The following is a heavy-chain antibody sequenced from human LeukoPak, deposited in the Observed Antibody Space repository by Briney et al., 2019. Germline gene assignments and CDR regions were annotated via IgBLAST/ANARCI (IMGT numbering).Heavy chain of an antibody. CDR2: ISSSGSTI. J-gene: IGHJ6*02. D-gene: IGHD6-19*01. Sequence: GGSLRLSCAASGFTFSSYEMNWVRQAPGKGLEWVSYISSSGSTIYYEDSAKGRCTISRENTKKSVYLQMNSQRDEDTAGYYCARDAPSRVAGTWDYYYYGMDVWGQGTTVTVSS. V-gene: IGHV3-48*03. CDR3: ARDAPSRVAGTWDYYYYGMDV. CDR1: GFTFSSYE.